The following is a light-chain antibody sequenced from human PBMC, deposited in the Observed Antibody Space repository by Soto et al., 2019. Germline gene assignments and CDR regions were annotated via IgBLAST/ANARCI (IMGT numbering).Light chain of an antibody. J-gene: IGLJ3*02. Sequence: QSALTQPASVSGSPGQSITISCTGSSSDVGSYNLVSWYQQHPGKAPKLIIYEVSKRPLEFSNRFSGSKSGHTASLTISGLQAEDEADYYCCSYGGTTTWVFGGGTQLTVL. CDR3: CSYGGTTTWV. V-gene: IGLV2-23*02. CDR1: SSDVGSYNL. CDR2: EVS.